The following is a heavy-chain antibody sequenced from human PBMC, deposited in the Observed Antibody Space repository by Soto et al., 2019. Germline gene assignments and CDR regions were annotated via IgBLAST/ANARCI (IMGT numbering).Heavy chain of an antibody. V-gene: IGHV4-59*01. CDR1: GGPIGSYY. CDR2: VYYSDST. Sequence: QVQLQESGPGLVKPSETLSLTCTVSGGPIGSYYWSWIRQSPGKGLEWIGCVYYSDSTNYNPSLKSRVTIFLDRFKNQFSLRLSSVTAADTAVYYCARTEASSWSFFYYGMDVWGQGTAVAVSS. J-gene: IGHJ6*02. D-gene: IGHD6-13*01. CDR3: ARTEASSWSFFYYGMDV.